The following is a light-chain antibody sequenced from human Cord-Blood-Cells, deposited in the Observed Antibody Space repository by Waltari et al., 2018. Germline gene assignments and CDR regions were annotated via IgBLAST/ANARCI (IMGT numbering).Light chain of an antibody. CDR3: CSYAGSSSV. CDR1: SSDVGSYNL. V-gene: IGLV2-23*01. Sequence: QSALTQPASVSGSPGPSITIPCTGTSSDVGSYNLVSWYQQHPGKAPKLMIYEGSNRPSGVSNRFSGSKSGNTASLTISGLQAEDEADYYCCSYAGSSSVFGGGAKLTVL. CDR2: EGS. J-gene: IGLJ3*02.